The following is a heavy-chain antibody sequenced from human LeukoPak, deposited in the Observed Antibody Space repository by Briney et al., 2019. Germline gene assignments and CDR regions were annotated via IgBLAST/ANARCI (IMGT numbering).Heavy chain of an antibody. Sequence: GGSLRLSCAASGFTFSSYWMSWVRQAPGKRLEWVANIKQDGSEKYYVDSVKGRFTISRDNAKNSLYLQMNSLRAEDTAVYYCARDWGGYGDYSVYWGQGTLVTVSS. CDR1: GFTFSSYW. J-gene: IGHJ4*02. CDR3: ARDWGGYGDYSVY. CDR2: IKQDGSEK. D-gene: IGHD4-17*01. V-gene: IGHV3-7*01.